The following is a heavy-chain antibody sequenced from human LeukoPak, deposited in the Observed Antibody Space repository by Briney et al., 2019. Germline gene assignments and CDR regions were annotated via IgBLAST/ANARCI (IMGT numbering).Heavy chain of an antibody. CDR3: ARPQPYYYDSSGQITGFDY. Sequence: SETLSLTCTVSGGSISSSSYYWGWIRQPPGKGLGWIGSIYYSGSTYYNPSLKSRVTISVDTSKNQFSLKLSSVTAADTAVYYCARPQPYYYDSSGQITGFDYWGQGTLVTVSS. D-gene: IGHD3-22*01. CDR1: GGSISSSSYY. CDR2: IYYSGST. V-gene: IGHV4-39*01. J-gene: IGHJ4*02.